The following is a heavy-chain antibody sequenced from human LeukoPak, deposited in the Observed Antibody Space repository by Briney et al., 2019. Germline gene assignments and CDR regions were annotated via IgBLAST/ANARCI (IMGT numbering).Heavy chain of an antibody. CDR3: AKVKAAADAPLLSDY. J-gene: IGHJ4*02. D-gene: IGHD6-13*01. V-gene: IGHV3-23*01. Sequence: PGGSLRLSCAASGFTFSSYAMSWVRQAPGKGLEWVSAISGSGGSTYYADSVKGRFTISRDNSKNTLYLQMNSLRAGDTAVYYCAKVKAAADAPLLSDYWGQGTLVTVSS. CDR2: ISGSGGST. CDR1: GFTFSSYA.